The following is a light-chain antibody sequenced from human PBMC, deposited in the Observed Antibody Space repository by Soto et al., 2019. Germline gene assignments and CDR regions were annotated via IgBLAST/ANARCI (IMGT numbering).Light chain of an antibody. CDR1: QIVLYSSNNKHY. CDR3: QQYDNSPRT. J-gene: IGKJ1*01. Sequence: DIVMTQSPDSLALSLGERATINCKFSQIVLYSSNNKHYLAWYQQRPGQPPKLLSYWASTRESGVPYRFSGSGSGTDFTLTSSSLQAEDVAVYYCQQYDNSPRTFGQGTKVEIK. V-gene: IGKV4-1*01. CDR2: WAS.